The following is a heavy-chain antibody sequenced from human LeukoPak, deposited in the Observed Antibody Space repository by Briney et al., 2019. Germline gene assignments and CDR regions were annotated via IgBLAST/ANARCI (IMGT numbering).Heavy chain of an antibody. D-gene: IGHD5-24*01. J-gene: IGHJ5*02. CDR2: IYYSGST. CDR1: GGSISFSTYY. Sequence: SETLSLTCTVSGGSISFSTYYWGWIRQPPGKGLDWIGSIYYSGSTYYNPSLKSRVTISVDTSKNQFSLKLSSVTAADTAVYYCARHPSRRMWLQQGGWFDPWGQGTLVTVSS. V-gene: IGHV4-39*01. CDR3: ARHPSRRMWLQQGGWFDP.